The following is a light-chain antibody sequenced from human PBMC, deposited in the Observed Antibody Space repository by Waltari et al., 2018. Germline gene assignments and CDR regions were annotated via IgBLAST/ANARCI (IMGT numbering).Light chain of an antibody. CDR3: SSYTSSTVV. J-gene: IGLJ2*01. V-gene: IGLV2-14*03. CDR2: YVS. CDR1: SSDVGGYNY. Sequence: QSALTQPASVSGSPGQSITISCTGTSSDVGGYNYVSWYQQPPGKAPKLMIYYVSNRPPGVSNRFSGSKSGNTAALTISGLQAEDEADYYCSSYTSSTVVFGGGTKLTVL.